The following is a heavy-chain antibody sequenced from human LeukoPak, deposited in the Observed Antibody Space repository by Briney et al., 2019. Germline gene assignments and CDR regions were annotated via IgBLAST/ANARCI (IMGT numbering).Heavy chain of an antibody. CDR2: IYHSGST. CDR3: ARESYYYDSSGLLDY. CDR1: GGSISSSNW. Sequence: SGTLSLTCAVSGGSISSSNWWSWVRQPPGKGLEWIGEIYHSGSTNYNPSLKSRVTISVDKSKNQFSLKLSSVTVADTAVYYCARESYYYDSSGLLDYWGQGTLVTVSS. D-gene: IGHD3-22*01. V-gene: IGHV4-4*02. J-gene: IGHJ4*02.